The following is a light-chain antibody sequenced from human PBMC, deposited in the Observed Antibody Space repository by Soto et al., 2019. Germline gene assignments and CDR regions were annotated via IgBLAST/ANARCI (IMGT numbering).Light chain of an antibody. Sequence: LSTISSSVGDIVTIHCRASQSISSWLAWYQQKPGKAPKLLIYKASSLESGVPSRFSGSGSGTEFTLTISSLQPDDFATYYCQQYNSYSITFGQGTRLEI. V-gene: IGKV1-5*03. J-gene: IGKJ5*01. CDR1: QSISSW. CDR3: QQYNSYSIT. CDR2: KAS.